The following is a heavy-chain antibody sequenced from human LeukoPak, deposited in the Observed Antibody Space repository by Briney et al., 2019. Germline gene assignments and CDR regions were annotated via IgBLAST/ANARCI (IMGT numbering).Heavy chain of an antibody. V-gene: IGHV4-39*07. D-gene: IGHD3-10*01. CDR2: AYYSGST. J-gene: IGHJ4*02. CDR3: AKFGNYYGSGSPILRAFDY. Sequence: SETLSLTCTVSGGSISSTSYYWGWIRQPPGKGLEWMGSAYYSGSTYYNPSLKSRVTISVDTSKNQFSLKLSSVTAEDTAVYYCAKFGNYYGSGSPILRAFDYWGQGTLVTVSS. CDR1: GGSISSTSYY.